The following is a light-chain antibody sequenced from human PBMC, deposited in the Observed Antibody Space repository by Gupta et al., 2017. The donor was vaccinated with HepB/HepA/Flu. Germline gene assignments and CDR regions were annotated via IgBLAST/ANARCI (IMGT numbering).Light chain of an antibody. CDR1: QSVYSW. Sequence: DTQMTQSPSTLSASVGDRVTITCRASQSVYSWLAWYQQKPGRAPKLLIYKASTLKSGLPSRISGSGSGTEFTLTISSLQPDDFATYYCQQDSSYSYTFGQGTKLDIK. CDR3: QQDSSYSYT. V-gene: IGKV1-5*03. CDR2: KAS. J-gene: IGKJ2*01.